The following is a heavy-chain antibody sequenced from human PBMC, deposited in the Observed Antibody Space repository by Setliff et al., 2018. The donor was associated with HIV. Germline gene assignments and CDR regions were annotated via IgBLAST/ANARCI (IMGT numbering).Heavy chain of an antibody. J-gene: IGHJ4*02. D-gene: IGHD3-10*01. CDR1: GFSFSFYS. V-gene: IGHV3-21*04. CDR3: AKVFGTYYFDY. CDR2: ITGSSSYI. Sequence: PGGSLRLSCAASGFSFSFYSMHWLRHVPGKGLKWVSSITGSSSYIYYADSVKGRFTISRDNAKNSLYLQMNSLRAEDTAVYYCAKVFGTYYFDYWGQGTLVTVSS.